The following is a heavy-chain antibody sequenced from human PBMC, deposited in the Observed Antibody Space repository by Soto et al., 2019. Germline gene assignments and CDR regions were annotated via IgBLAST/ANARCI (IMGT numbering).Heavy chain of an antibody. V-gene: IGHV3-23*01. J-gene: IGHJ6*02. CDR1: GFTFNTYA. D-gene: IGHD3-3*01. CDR3: AKNGDFWSWGMDV. Sequence: GGSLRLACAASGFTFNTYAMTWVRQAPGKGLEWVSLISESGDGTYYADSVKGRFTISRDNSQRTLNFQMNSLRAEDMAVYYCAKNGDFWSWGMDVWGQGTTVTVSS. CDR2: ISESGDGT.